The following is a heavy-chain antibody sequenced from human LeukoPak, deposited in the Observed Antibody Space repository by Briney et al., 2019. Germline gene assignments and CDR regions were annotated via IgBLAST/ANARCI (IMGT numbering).Heavy chain of an antibody. D-gene: IGHD3-10*01. CDR2: IYHSGST. J-gene: IGHJ4*02. Sequence: SETLSLTCTVSGYSISSGYYWGWIRQPPGKGLEWIGSIYHSGSTYYNPSLKSRVTISVDTSKNQFSLKLSSVTAADTAVYYCARDLGFGEPVDYWGQGTLVTVSS. CDR1: GYSISSGYY. CDR3: ARDLGFGEPVDY. V-gene: IGHV4-38-2*02.